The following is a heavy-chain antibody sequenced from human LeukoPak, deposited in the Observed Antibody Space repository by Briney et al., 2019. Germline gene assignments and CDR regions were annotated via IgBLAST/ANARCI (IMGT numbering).Heavy chain of an antibody. CDR3: ARVTSYDFWSGYFSVDDY. J-gene: IGHJ4*02. Sequence: PRGCPRLSRAPSGVTFCSDWMSSGREAPGKGLGWVANIKQDESEKYYVDSVKGRFTISRDNAKNSLYLQMNSLRAEATAVYYCARVTSYDFWSGYFSVDDYWGQGTLVTVSS. D-gene: IGHD3-3*01. CDR1: GVTFCSDW. V-gene: IGHV3-7*01. CDR2: IKQDESEK.